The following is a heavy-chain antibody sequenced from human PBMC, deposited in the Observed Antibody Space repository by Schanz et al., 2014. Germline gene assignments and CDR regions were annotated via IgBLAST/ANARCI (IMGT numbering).Heavy chain of an antibody. CDR1: GFTFSSYG. D-gene: IGHD3-10*01. CDR2: ISDSGDTA. Sequence: EVQLVESGGGVVQPGRSLRLSCAASGFTFSSYGMNWLRQAPGKGLEWVSLISDSGDTAYYADSVKGRFTISRDNSRNTLYLQMNSLRAEDTAVYYCAKGRFGELSAFDIWGQGTMVTVSS. V-gene: IGHV3-23*04. J-gene: IGHJ3*02. CDR3: AKGRFGELSAFDI.